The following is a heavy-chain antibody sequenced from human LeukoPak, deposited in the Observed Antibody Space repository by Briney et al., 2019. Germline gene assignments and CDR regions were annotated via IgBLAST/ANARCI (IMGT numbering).Heavy chain of an antibody. J-gene: IGHJ3*02. D-gene: IGHD2-2*01. CDR3: ALDTLVVVPAAADAFDI. V-gene: IGHV1-18*01. CDR2: ISAYNGNT. Sequence: ASVKVSCKASGCTFTSYGISWVRQAPGQGLEWMGWISAYNGNTNYAQKLQGRVTMTTDTSTSTAYMELRSLRSDDTAVYYCALDTLVVVPAAADAFDIWGQGTMVTVSS. CDR1: GCTFTSYG.